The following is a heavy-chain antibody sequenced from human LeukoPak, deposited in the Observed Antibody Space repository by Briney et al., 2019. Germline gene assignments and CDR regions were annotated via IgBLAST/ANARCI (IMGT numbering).Heavy chain of an antibody. Sequence: GASVKVSCKASGYRFSDNYVHWVRQAPGQGLEWMGWINPNSGGTSSAQKFQGRVTMTRDTSISTVYMEVSWLTSDDTAIYYCARADRLHGGPYLIGPWGQGTLVTVSS. J-gene: IGHJ5*02. CDR3: ARADRLHGGPYLIGP. CDR1: GYRFSDNY. CDR2: INPNSGGT. D-gene: IGHD2-21*01. V-gene: IGHV1-2*02.